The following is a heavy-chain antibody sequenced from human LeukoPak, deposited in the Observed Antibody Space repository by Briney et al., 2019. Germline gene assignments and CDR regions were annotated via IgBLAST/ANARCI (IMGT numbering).Heavy chain of an antibody. D-gene: IGHD2-21*02. CDR3: ARAIKCGGDCYDAFDI. CDR1: GFTFSNAW. V-gene: IGHV3-11*04. Sequence: GGSLRLSCAASGFTFSNAWMSWVRQAPGKGLEWVSYISSSGSTIYYADSVKGRFTISRDNAKNSLYLQMNSLRAEDTAVYYCARAIKCGGDCYDAFDIWGQGTMVTVSS. CDR2: ISSSGSTI. J-gene: IGHJ3*02.